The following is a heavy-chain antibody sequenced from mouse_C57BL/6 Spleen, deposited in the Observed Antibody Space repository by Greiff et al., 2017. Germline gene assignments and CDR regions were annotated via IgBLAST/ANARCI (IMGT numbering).Heavy chain of an antibody. CDR1: GFTFSSYT. CDR2: ISCGGGNT. J-gene: IGHJ4*01. D-gene: IGHD2-3*01. CDR3: ARHGWMEAMDY. Sequence: EVKLVESGEGLVKPGGSLKLSCAASGFTFSSYTMSWVRQTPEKRLEWVATISCGGGNTYYPDSVKGRFTISRDNAKNTLYLQMSSLRSEDTALYYCARHGWMEAMDYWGQGTSVTVSS. V-gene: IGHV5-9*01.